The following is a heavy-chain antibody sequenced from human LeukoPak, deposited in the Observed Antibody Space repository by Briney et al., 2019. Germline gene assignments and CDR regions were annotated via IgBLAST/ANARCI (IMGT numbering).Heavy chain of an antibody. D-gene: IGHD2-15*01. CDR2: IYYSGST. Sequence: SETLSLTCTVSGGSINSYFWSWIRQPPGKGLEWIGYIYYSGSTNYNPSLKSRVTISVDTSKKQFSLNLTSVTAADTAVYYRARHVTVHYSSFDYWGQGTLVTVSS. CDR3: ARHVTVHYSSFDY. CDR1: GGSINSYF. V-gene: IGHV4-59*08. J-gene: IGHJ4*02.